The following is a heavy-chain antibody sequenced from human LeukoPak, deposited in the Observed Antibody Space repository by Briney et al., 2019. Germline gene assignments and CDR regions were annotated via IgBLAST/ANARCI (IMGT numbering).Heavy chain of an antibody. CDR3: AGLVGRYSSGLYYYYFDY. CDR2: MYLSGTT. V-gene: IGHV4-4*02. J-gene: IGHJ4*02. Sequence: SGTLSLTCTVSGDSINSLDLWSWVRQPPGKGLEWIGEMYLSGTTHSNPSVKSRVTVSIDKSKNQFFLNLSSVTAADTAVYYCAGLVGRYSSGLYYYYFDYWGQGTLVTVSS. D-gene: IGHD3-22*01. CDR1: GDSINSLDL.